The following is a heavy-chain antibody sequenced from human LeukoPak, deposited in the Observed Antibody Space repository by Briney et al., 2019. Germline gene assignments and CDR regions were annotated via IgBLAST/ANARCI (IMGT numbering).Heavy chain of an antibody. CDR1: GGSISSYY. J-gene: IGHJ4*02. Sequence: PSETLSLTCTVSGGSISSYYWSWIRQPAGKGLEWIGRIYTSGSTNYNPSLKSRVTMSVDTSKNQVSLKLTSVTAADSAVYYCTREGPPVHYTGYYDYWGQGTLVTVSS. V-gene: IGHV4-4*07. CDR3: TREGPPVHYTGYYDY. CDR2: IYTSGST. D-gene: IGHD3-9*01.